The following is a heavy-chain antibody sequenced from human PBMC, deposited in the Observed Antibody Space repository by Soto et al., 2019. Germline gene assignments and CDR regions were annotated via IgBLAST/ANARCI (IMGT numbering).Heavy chain of an antibody. Sequence: SVNVYRKASGYTFTGNGVSWVRTDQGKELAWVGWIRGHRGNTNYKEKIQGRVTMTTDTSTSTAYMELRSLRSDDKAVYYCARDLPILDYWGQGTVVIVAS. CDR1: GYTFTGNG. CDR3: ARDLPILDY. J-gene: IGHJ4*02. CDR2: IRGHRGNT. V-gene: IGHV1-18*01.